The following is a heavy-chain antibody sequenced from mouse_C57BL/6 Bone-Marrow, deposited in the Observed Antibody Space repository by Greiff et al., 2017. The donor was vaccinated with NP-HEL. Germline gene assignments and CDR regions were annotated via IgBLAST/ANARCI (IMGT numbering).Heavy chain of an antibody. CDR3: ARSRVYYSNYDYAMDY. CDR2: ILPGSGST. CDR1: GYTFTGYW. J-gene: IGHJ4*01. D-gene: IGHD2-5*01. V-gene: IGHV1-9*01. Sequence: QVQLKESGAELMKPGASVKLSCKATGYTFTGYWIEWVKQRPGHGLEWIGEILPGSGSTNYNEKFKGKATFTADTSSNTAYMQLSSLTTEDSAIYYCARSRVYYSNYDYAMDYWGQGTSVTVSS.